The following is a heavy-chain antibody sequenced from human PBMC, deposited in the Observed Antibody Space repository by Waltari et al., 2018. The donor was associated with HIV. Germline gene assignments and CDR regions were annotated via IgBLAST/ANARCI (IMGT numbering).Heavy chain of an antibody. D-gene: IGHD6-19*01. Sequence: QLVACGGGLVKPGGSLRLARVVSGFSFPNVRLTWARQASGKGRECVSSISGNSNYIYYADSMKGRFTISRDNAKNSLYLQMNSLGAEDTALYFCARDLGDGWFILDYWGQGTLVTVSS. CDR2: ISGNSNYI. J-gene: IGHJ4*02. CDR1: GFSFPNVR. CDR3: ARDLGDGWFILDY. V-gene: IGHV3-21*02.